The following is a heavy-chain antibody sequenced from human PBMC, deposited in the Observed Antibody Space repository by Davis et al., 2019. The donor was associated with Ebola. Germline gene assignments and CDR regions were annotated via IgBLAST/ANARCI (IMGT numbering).Heavy chain of an antibody. CDR1: GFAFRYFG. J-gene: IGHJ4*02. CDR3: AKPRDGDHRYFDS. V-gene: IGHV3-30*02. D-gene: IGHD2-21*02. CDR2: IWYDGSRQ. Sequence: GESLKISCAASGFAFRYFGIHWVRQAPGKGLEWLSFIWYDGSRQYYADSVKGRFTISRDDSKNTVSLQMNYLRPEDTAVHYCAKPRDGDHRYFDSWGQGSLVTVSS.